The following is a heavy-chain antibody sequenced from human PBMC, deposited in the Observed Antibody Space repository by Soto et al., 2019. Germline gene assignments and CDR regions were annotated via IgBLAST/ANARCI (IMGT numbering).Heavy chain of an antibody. Sequence: QVQLQESGPGLVKPSQTLSLTCTVSGGSISTVNYWWSWIRQSPDMGLECIGHIYNGGSTYNNPSLESRATMSVDTSKNQLSLTLSSVSAADTAVYYCARGPSGDKVDSWGQGTLVTVSS. CDR1: GGSISTVNYW. J-gene: IGHJ4*02. D-gene: IGHD7-27*01. CDR2: IYNGGST. CDR3: ARGPSGDKVDS. V-gene: IGHV4-30-4*01.